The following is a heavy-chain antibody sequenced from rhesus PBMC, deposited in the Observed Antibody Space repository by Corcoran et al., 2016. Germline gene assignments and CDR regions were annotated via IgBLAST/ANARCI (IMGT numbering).Heavy chain of an antibody. CDR3: ARGGRWLVVGGFDY. CDR1: GFSITTTATG. CDR2: IYWNDSK. V-gene: IGHV2-95*01. D-gene: IGHD6-37*01. Sequence: QVTLKESGPALVKPTQTFTLTCTFSGFSITTTATGVGWIRQPTRKALEWLTSIYWNDSKYYSTSLKSRLTISKDTSKNQVVLTMTNMDPVDTATYYCARGGRWLVVGGFDYWGQGVLVTVSS. J-gene: IGHJ4*01.